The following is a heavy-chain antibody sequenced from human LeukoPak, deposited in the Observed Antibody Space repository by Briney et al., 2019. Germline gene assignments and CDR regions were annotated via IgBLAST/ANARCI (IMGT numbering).Heavy chain of an antibody. D-gene: IGHD6-19*01. V-gene: IGHV3-13*01. J-gene: IGHJ4*02. CDR1: GFTFSSYD. CDR3: ARSTYSSGWDFDY. CDR2: IGTAGDT. Sequence: GGSLRLSCAASGFTFSSYDMHWVRQATGKGLEWASAIGTAGDTYYPGSVKGRFTISRENAKNSLYLQMNSLRAGDTAVYYCARSTYSSGWDFDYWGQGTLVTVSS.